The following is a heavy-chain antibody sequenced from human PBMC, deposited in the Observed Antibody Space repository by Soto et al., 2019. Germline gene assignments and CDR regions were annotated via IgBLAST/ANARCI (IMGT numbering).Heavy chain of an antibody. CDR1: GYTFTSYG. V-gene: IGHV1-18*01. J-gene: IGHJ6*02. CDR3: ARGGYYDSSGSRNYHYYGMDA. D-gene: IGHD3-22*01. Sequence: QVQLVQSGTEVKKPGASVKVSCKAPGYTFTSYGISWVRQAPGQGLEWMGWISPYDDNTNYAQNLQGRVTMTTDTSTRPAYMELRSLRSDDTAVYYCARGGYYDSSGSRNYHYYGMDAWGQGTTVTVS. CDR2: ISPYDDNT.